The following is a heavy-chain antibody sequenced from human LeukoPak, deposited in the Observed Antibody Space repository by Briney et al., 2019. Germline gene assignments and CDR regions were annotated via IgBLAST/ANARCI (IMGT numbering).Heavy chain of an antibody. CDR1: GGTFSSYT. D-gene: IGHD4-11*01. CDR2: IIPIFGTA. V-gene: IGHV1-69*13. Sequence: SVKVSCKASGGTFSSYTISWVRQAPGQGLEWTGGIIPIFGTANYAQRFQGRVTITADESTSTAYMELSSLRSEDTAVYYCARVDSNYYMDVWGKGTTVTVSS. CDR3: ARVDSNYYMDV. J-gene: IGHJ6*03.